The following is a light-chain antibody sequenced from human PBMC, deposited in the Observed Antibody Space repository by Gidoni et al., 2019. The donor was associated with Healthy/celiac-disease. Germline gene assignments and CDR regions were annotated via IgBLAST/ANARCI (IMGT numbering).Light chain of an antibody. CDR3: SSYAGSPHYV. CDR2: EVS. CDR1: SSDVGGYNY. V-gene: IGLV2-8*01. Sequence: QSALTQPPSASGSPGPSVTISCTGTSSDVGGYNYVSWYQQHPGKAPKLMIYEVSKRPSGVPDRFSGSKSGNTASLTVSGLQAEDEADYYCSSYAGSPHYVFGTGTKVTVL. J-gene: IGLJ1*01.